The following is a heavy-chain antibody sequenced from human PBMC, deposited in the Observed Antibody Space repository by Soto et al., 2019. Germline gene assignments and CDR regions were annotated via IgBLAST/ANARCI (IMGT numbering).Heavy chain of an antibody. V-gene: IGHV3-7*01. D-gene: IGHD3-16*01. CDR3: ARDIGFDYVN. J-gene: IGHJ4*02. Sequence: GESLKISCAVSGFNVMSYWMSWVRQAPGKGLEWVASVKEDGSELYYLHSVRGRFSMTRDSAGNALHLTMNYLSAEDTCVYFCARDIGFDYVNWGQGIPVTVSS. CDR2: VKEDGSEL. CDR1: GFNVMSYW.